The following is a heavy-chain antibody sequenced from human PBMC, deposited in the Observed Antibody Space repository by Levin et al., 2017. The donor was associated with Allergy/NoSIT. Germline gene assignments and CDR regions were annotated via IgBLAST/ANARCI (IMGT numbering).Heavy chain of an antibody. J-gene: IGHJ4*02. Sequence: SQTLSLTCTVSGGSISNSYWSWIRQPRGKGLEWIGYIYYSGSTNYNPSLKSRVTISVDTSKKQFYLKLSSMTAADTAVYYCARHAVGASSGYDYWGQGTLVTVSS. CDR3: ARHAVGASSGYDY. V-gene: IGHV4-59*08. CDR2: IYYSGST. CDR1: GGSISNSY. D-gene: IGHD1-26*01.